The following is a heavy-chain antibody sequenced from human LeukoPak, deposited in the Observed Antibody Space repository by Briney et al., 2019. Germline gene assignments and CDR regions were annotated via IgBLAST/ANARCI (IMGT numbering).Heavy chain of an antibody. V-gene: IGHV4-39*01. Sequence: SETLSLTCTVSGGSISSSSYYWGWIRQPPGKGLEWIGSIYYSGSTYYNPSPKSRVTISVDTSKNQFSLKLSSVTAADTAVYYCARLTRGSGWYDYWGQGTLVTVSS. J-gene: IGHJ4*02. D-gene: IGHD6-19*01. CDR2: IYYSGST. CDR3: ARLTRGSGWYDY. CDR1: GGSISSSSYY.